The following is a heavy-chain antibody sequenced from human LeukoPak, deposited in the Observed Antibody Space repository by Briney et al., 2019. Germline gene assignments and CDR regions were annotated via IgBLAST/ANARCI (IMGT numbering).Heavy chain of an antibody. V-gene: IGHV1-2*02. J-gene: IGHJ4*02. CDR3: ARNLWFGELSPLDY. D-gene: IGHD3-10*01. CDR2: INPNSGGT. CDR1: GYTFTGYY. Sequence: ASVKVSCKASGYTFTGYYMHWVRQAPGQGLEWMGWINPNSGGTNYAQKFQGRVTMTRDTSISTAYMELSRLRSDDTAVHYCARNLWFGELSPLDYWGQGTLVTVSS.